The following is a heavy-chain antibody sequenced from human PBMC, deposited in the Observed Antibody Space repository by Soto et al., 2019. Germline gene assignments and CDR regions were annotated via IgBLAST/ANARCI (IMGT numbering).Heavy chain of an antibody. CDR1: GGSISSSSYY. Sequence: QLQLQESGPGLVKPSETLSLTCTVSGGSISSSSYYWSWIRQPPGKGLEWIGSIYYSGSTYYNPSLKSRVTISVDTSKNQFSLKLSSVTAADTAVYYCARRVPAAINAYYYYYGMDVWGQGTTVTVSS. CDR2: IYYSGST. CDR3: ARRVPAAINAYYYYYGMDV. D-gene: IGHD2-2*01. V-gene: IGHV4-39*01. J-gene: IGHJ6*02.